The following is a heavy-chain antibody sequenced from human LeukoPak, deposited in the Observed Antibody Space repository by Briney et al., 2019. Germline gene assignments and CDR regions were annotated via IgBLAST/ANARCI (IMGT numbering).Heavy chain of an antibody. CDR1: GGSISSYY. Sequence: SGTLSLTCTVSGGSISSYYWSWIRQPAGKGLEWIGRIYTSGSTNYSPSLKSRVTMSVDTSKNQFSLKLSSVTAADTAVYYCARGIYGSGSYYNGGWYFDLWGRGTLVTVSS. D-gene: IGHD3-10*01. CDR2: IYTSGST. V-gene: IGHV4-4*07. J-gene: IGHJ2*01. CDR3: ARGIYGSGSYYNGGWYFDL.